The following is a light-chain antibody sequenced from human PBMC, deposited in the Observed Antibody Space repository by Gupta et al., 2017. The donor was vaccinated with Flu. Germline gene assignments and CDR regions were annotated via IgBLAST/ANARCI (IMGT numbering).Light chain of an antibody. CDR3: QQYYSTPFT. CDR1: QRWLYSSNNKNY. CDR2: WAS. V-gene: IGKV4-1*01. Sequence: NCKYRQRWLYSSNNKNYLEWYEQKPGQPPKLLIYWASTRESGVPDRFSGSGSGTDFTLTISSLQAEHVAVYDCQQYYSTPFTFGGGTKVEIK. J-gene: IGKJ4*01.